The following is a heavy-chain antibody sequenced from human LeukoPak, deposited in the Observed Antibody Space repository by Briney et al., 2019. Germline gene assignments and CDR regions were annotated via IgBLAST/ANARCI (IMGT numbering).Heavy chain of an antibody. Sequence: ASVKVSCKASGYTFTGYYMHWVRQAPGQGLEWMGWINPNSGGTNYAQKFQGRVTMTRDTSISTAYMELSRLRSDDTAVYYCARVPIVVVVPAGIRSWFDPWGQGTLVTVSS. J-gene: IGHJ5*02. CDR1: GYTFTGYY. V-gene: IGHV1-2*02. CDR3: ARVPIVVVVPAGIRSWFDP. CDR2: INPNSGGT. D-gene: IGHD2-2*01.